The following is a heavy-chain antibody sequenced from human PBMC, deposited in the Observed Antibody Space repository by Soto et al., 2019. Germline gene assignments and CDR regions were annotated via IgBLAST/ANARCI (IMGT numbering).Heavy chain of an antibody. J-gene: IGHJ5*02. D-gene: IGHD3-10*01. V-gene: IGHV4-31*03. CDR2: IYYSGST. CDR3: ARAKPDTWTMVRGVISWFDP. Sequence: SETLSLTCTVSGGSISSGGYYWSWIRQHPGKGLEWIGYIYYSGSTYYNPSLKSRVTISVDTSKNQFSLKLSSVTAADTAVYYCARAKPDTWTMVRGVISWFDPWGQGTLVTVSS. CDR1: GGSISSGGYY.